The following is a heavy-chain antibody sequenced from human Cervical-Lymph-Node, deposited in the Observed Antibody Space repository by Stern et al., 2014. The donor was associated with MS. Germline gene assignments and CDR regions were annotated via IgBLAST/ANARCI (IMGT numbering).Heavy chain of an antibody. CDR2: IYYSGST. CDR3: ARDPTAMAPLGGMDV. D-gene: IGHD5-18*01. V-gene: IGHV4-31*02. J-gene: IGHJ6*02. Sequence: SSGGYYWSWIRQHPGKGLEWIGYIYYSGSTYYNPSLKSRVTISVDTSKNQFSLKLSSVTAADTAVYYCARDPTAMAPLGGMDVWGQGTTVTVSS. CDR1: SSGGYY.